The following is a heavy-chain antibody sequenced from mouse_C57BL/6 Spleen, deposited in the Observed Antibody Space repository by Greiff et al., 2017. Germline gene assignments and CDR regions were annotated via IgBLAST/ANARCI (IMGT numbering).Heavy chain of an antibody. Sequence: QVQLQQPGAELVKPGASVKLSCKASGYTFTSYWMQWVKQRPGQGLEWIGEIDPSDSYTNDNQKFKGKATLTVATSSSTAYLQLSSLTSEDSAFYYCARRDWADYWGQGTTRTVSS. CDR1: GYTFTSYW. CDR2: IDPSDSYT. V-gene: IGHV1-50*01. J-gene: IGHJ2*01. CDR3: ARRDWADY.